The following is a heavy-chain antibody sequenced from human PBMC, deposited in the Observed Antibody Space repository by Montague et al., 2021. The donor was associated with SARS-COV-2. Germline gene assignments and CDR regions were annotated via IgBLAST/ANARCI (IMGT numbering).Heavy chain of an antibody. CDR2: ISAYNGNT. V-gene: IGHV1-18*01. J-gene: IGHJ5*02. D-gene: IGHD2-2*01. Sequence: SVKVSCKASGYTFTSYGISWVRQAPGQGLEWMGWISAYNGNTNYXQKLQGRVTMTTDTSTSTAYMELRSLRSDDTAVYYCARIDIVVVPLRGWFDPWGQGTLVTVSS. CDR1: GYTFTSYG. CDR3: ARIDIVVVPLRGWFDP.